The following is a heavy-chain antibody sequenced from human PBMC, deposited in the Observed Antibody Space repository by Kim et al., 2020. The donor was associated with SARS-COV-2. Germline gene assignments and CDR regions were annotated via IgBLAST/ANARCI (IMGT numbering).Heavy chain of an antibody. CDR2: IWYDGSNK. Sequence: GGSLRLSCAASGFTFSSYGMHWVRQAPGKGLEWVAVIWYDGSNKYYADSVKGRFTISRDNSKNTLYLQMNSLRAEDTAVYYCARAWGSGSSDAFDIWGQGTMVTVSS. D-gene: IGHD3-10*01. J-gene: IGHJ3*02. V-gene: IGHV3-33*01. CDR1: GFTFSSYG. CDR3: ARAWGSGSSDAFDI.